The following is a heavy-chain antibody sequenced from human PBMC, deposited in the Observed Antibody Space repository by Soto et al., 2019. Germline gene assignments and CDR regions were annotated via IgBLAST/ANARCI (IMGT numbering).Heavy chain of an antibody. J-gene: IGHJ6*02. V-gene: IGHV5-10-1*01. CDR1: GYSFTSYW. Sequence: GESLKISCKGSGYSFTSYWISWVRQMPGKGLEWMGRIDPSDSYTNYSPSFQGHVTISADKSISTAYLQWSSLKASDTVMYYCARRAIAALDYGMDVWSQGTTVTVSS. D-gene: IGHD6-6*01. CDR2: IDPSDSYT. CDR3: ARRAIAALDYGMDV.